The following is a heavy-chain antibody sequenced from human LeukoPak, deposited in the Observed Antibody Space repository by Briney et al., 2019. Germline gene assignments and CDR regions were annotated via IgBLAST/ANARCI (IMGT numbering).Heavy chain of an antibody. J-gene: IGHJ5*02. CDR1: GYTFTSYA. V-gene: IGHV7-4-1*02. CDR3: ARASRIAARLYNWFDP. Sequence: ASVKVSCKASGYTFTSYAMNWVRQAPGQGLEWMGWINTNTGNPTYAQGSTGRFVFSLDTSVSTAYLQISSLKAEDTAVYYCARASRIAARLYNWFDPWGQGTLVTVSS. CDR2: INTNTGNP. D-gene: IGHD6-6*01.